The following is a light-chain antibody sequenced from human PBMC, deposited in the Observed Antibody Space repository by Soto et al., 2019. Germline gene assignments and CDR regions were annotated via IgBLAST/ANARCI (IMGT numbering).Light chain of an antibody. J-gene: IGKJ1*01. Sequence: EIVMTQSPATLSVSPGERATLSCRASQSVGSNLAWYQQKAGQAPRLLIYGASTRATGIPARFSGSGSGTEFTLTISSLQSEDSAFYYCQQYFNWPLTWTFGPGTKVQIK. CDR1: QSVGSN. CDR2: GAS. V-gene: IGKV3-15*01. CDR3: QQYFNWPLTWT.